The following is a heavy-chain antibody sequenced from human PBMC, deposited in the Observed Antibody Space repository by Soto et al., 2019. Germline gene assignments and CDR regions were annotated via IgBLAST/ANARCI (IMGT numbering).Heavy chain of an antibody. V-gene: IGHV3-23*01. J-gene: IGHJ4*02. CDR1: GFTFSSYD. CDR3: AKEDCSGGRCYRGFDY. D-gene: IGHD2-15*01. CDR2: VSVSGSIT. Sequence: GGSLRLSCAASGFTFSSYDMSWVCQAPGQGLELDSVVSVSGSITSYADSAKGRFTISRDNAKNTVFLQMSSLRAEDTAVYFGAKEDCSGGRCYRGFDYWGQGTLVTVSS.